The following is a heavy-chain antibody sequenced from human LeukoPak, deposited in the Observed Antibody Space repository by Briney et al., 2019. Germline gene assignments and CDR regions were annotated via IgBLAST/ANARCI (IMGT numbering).Heavy chain of an antibody. V-gene: IGHV1-69*13. CDR1: GDSFSTYA. J-gene: IGHJ4*02. CDR2: IIPKFVTA. D-gene: IGHD4-17*01. Sequence: SVKVSCKASGDSFSTYAINWVLQAPEQGLEWMGGIIPKFVTARYAQNFQDRVSITADESTTTVYMELTSLTYDDTAVYYCSETVYWGQGTQVIVSS. CDR3: SETVY.